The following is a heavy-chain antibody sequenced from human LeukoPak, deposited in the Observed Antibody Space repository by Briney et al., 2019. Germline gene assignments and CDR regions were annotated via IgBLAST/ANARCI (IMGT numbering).Heavy chain of an antibody. D-gene: IGHD3-9*01. V-gene: IGHV4-59*12. CDR3: ARGPRLVIITYYYGMDV. CDR1: GGSISSYY. J-gene: IGHJ6*02. Sequence: SETLSLTCTVSGGSISSYYWSWVRQPPGKGLEWIGYIYYSGSTNYNPSLKSRVTISVDTSKNQFSLKLSSVTAADTAVYYCARGPRLVIITYYYGMDVWGQGTTVTVSS. CDR2: IYYSGST.